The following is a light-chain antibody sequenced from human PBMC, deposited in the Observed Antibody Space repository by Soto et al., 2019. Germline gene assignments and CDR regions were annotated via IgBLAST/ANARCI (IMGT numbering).Light chain of an antibody. J-gene: IGKJ5*01. CDR1: QSIRSY. Sequence: DIQMTQSPSSLSASVGDRVTITCRASQSIRSYLNWYQQKPGKAPKVLIYAASSLQSGVPSRFSGSGSGTDFTLTISSLQPEDFVTYYCQQSDSTPITFGQGTRLEIK. CDR2: AAS. CDR3: QQSDSTPIT. V-gene: IGKV1-39*01.